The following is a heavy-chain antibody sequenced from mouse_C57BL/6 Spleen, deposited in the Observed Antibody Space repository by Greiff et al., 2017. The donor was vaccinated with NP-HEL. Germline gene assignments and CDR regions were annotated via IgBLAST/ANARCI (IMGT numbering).Heavy chain of an antibody. CDR3: ARDYYGSSGYFDV. CDR1: GYTFTSYW. CDR2: INPSNGGT. Sequence: QVQLQQPGTELVKPGASVKLSCKASGYTFTSYWMHWVKQRPGQGLEWIGNINPSNGGTNYNEKFKSKATLTVDKSSSTAYMQLSRLTSEDTAVYYWARDYYGSSGYFDVWGTGTTVTVSS. V-gene: IGHV1-53*01. J-gene: IGHJ1*03. D-gene: IGHD1-1*01.